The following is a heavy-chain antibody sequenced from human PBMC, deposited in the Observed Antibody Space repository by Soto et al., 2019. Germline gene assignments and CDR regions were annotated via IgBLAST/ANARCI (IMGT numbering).Heavy chain of an antibody. Sequence: GGSLRLSCAASGFTFSSYAMSWVRQAPGKGLEWVSAISGSGGSTYYADSVKGRFTISRDNSKNTLYLQMNSLKTDDTAVYYCMDTDVVSSFDCWGQGTLVTVSS. CDR2: ISGSGGST. V-gene: IGHV3-23*01. D-gene: IGHD5-18*01. CDR3: MDTDVVSSFDC. J-gene: IGHJ4*02. CDR1: GFTFSSYA.